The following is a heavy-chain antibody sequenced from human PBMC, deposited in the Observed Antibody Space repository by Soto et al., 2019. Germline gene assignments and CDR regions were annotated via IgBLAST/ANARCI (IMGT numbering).Heavy chain of an antibody. CDR1: GFTFSSYW. CDR3: ASLSIAVAGTPEEFDY. Sequence: EVQLVESGGGLVQPGGSLRLSCAASGFTFSSYWMSWVRQAPGKGLEWVANIKQDGSEKYYVDSVKGRFTISRDNAKNSLYLQMNSLRAEDTAVYYCASLSIAVAGTPEEFDYWGQGTLVTVSS. CDR2: IKQDGSEK. J-gene: IGHJ4*02. D-gene: IGHD6-19*01. V-gene: IGHV3-7*01.